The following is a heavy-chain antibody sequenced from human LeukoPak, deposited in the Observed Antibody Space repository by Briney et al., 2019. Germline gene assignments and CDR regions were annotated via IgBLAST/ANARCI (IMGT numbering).Heavy chain of an antibody. V-gene: IGHV4-39*01. Sequence: SETLSLTCTVSGGSISNSSYYWGWIRQPPGKGLEWIGSIYYSGTTYYNPSLKSRVIVSIDTSKNQFSLKLSSVTAADTAVYYCTCRTSWFVNDYFDYWGQGILLTVSS. CDR2: IYYSGTT. CDR1: GGSISNSSYY. D-gene: IGHD2-2*01. J-gene: IGHJ4*02. CDR3: TCRTSWFVNDYFDY.